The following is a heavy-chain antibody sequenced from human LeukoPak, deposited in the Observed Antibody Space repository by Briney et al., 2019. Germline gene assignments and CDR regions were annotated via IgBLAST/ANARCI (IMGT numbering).Heavy chain of an antibody. V-gene: IGHV3-7*04. CDR2: IKQDGREK. D-gene: IGHD3-3*01. Sequence: QPGGSLRLSCAASGFTFSSYWMSWVRQAPGKGLEWVANIKQDGREKYYVDSVKGRFTISRDNAKNSLYLQMNSLRAEDTAVYYCARVDFWSGYYSYYYYMDVWGKGTTVTVSS. CDR3: ARVDFWSGYYSYYYYMDV. J-gene: IGHJ6*03. CDR1: GFTFSSYW.